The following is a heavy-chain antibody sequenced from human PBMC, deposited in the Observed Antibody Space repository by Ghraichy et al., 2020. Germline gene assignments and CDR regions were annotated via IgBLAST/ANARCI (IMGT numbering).Heavy chain of an antibody. CDR1: GFTFSSYG. CDR3: ARDPGDSGSYYDWYFDL. V-gene: IGHV3-33*01. Sequence: GGSLRLSCAASGFTFSSYGMHWVRQAPGKGLEWVAVIWYDGSNKYYADSVKGRFTISRDNSKNTLYLQMNSLRAEDTAVYYCARDPGDSGSYYDWYFDLWGRGTLVTVSS. D-gene: IGHD1-26*01. J-gene: IGHJ2*01. CDR2: IWYDGSNK.